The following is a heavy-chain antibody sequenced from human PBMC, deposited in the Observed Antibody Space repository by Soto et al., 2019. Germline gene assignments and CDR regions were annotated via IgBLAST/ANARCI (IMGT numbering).Heavy chain of an antibody. CDR1: GGSISSGGYY. J-gene: IGHJ5*02. V-gene: IGHV4-31*03. CDR3: ARVGSMVRGVITWGNWFDP. Sequence: SETLSLTCTVSGGSISSGGYYWSWIRQHPGNGLEWIGYIYYSGSTYYNPSLKSRVTISVDTSKNQFSLKLSSVTAADTAVYYCARVGSMVRGVITWGNWFDPWGQGTLVTVSS. D-gene: IGHD3-10*01. CDR2: IYYSGST.